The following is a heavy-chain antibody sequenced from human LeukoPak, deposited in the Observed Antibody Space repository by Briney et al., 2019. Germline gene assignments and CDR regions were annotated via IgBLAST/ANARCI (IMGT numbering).Heavy chain of an antibody. V-gene: IGHV3-23*01. J-gene: IGHJ4*02. CDR3: AKVVNSGYYYYFDY. D-gene: IGHD3-22*01. Sequence: PGGSLRLSCAASGFTFSSYSMNWVRQAPGKGLEWVSAISGSGSGTYYPDSVRGRFTISRDSSKNTLYLQMNSLRVEDTAVYYCAKVVNSGYYYYFDYWGQGTLVTVSS. CDR1: GFTFSSYS. CDR2: ISGSGSGT.